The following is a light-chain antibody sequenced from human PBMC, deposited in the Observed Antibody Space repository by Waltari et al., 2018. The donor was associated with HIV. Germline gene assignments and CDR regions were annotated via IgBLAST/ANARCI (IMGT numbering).Light chain of an antibody. CDR2: DVS. V-gene: IGLV2-14*03. CDR1: RSDVGGYNY. J-gene: IGLJ3*02. Sequence: QSALTQPASVSGSPGQSITISCPGTRSDVGGYNYVSWYQRHPGKAPKLIIYDVSNRPSGVSNRFSGSKSGNRASLTISGLQAEDEADYYCSSYTSSSTRVFGGGTTVTVL. CDR3: SSYTSSSTRV.